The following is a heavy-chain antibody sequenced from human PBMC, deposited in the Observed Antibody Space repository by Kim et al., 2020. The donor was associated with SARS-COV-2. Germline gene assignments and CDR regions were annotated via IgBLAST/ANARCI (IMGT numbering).Heavy chain of an antibody. CDR1: GNTFSSYS. CDR2: INTNTGKP. D-gene: IGHD3-10*01. CDR3: ASSMVYGVISAFDL. J-gene: IGHJ3*01. Sequence: ASVKVSCKASGNTFSSYSMNWVRQAPGQGLEWMGWINTNTGKPAYAQGFTGRFVFSQDTSVSTTYLQISSLKSEDTAVYYCASSMVYGVISAFDLWVQGTMVTVSS. V-gene: IGHV7-4-1*02.